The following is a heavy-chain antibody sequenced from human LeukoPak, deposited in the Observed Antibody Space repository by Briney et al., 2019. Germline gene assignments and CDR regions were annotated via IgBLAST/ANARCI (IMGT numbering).Heavy chain of an antibody. CDR3: VVVLVPAAVWHFDL. CDR1: GFIFSHYG. J-gene: IGHJ2*01. V-gene: IGHV3-33*01. Sequence: GGSLRLSCATSGFIFSHYGFHWVRQTPGRGLEWLSVVWPDGNKKYYADPVKGRFTVSKDNSENTLYLQMNSLTVEDTAMYYCVVVLVPAAVWHFDLWGRGTLVTVSS. D-gene: IGHD2-2*01. CDR2: VWPDGNKK.